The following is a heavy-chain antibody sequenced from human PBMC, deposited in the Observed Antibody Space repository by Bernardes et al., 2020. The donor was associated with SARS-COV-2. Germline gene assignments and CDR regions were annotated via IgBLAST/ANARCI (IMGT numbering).Heavy chain of an antibody. J-gene: IGHJ4*02. V-gene: IGHV3-23*01. CDR1: GFVFRNYA. Sequence: GSLRLSCAASGFVFRNYAMNWVRQSPGEGLEWVSLISFDGRRTHYADFVEGRFIMSRDNSNDRVYLQMDGLRVEDTAMYYCAIDLDSSGWDYFDHWGQGILVTVSS. D-gene: IGHD6-19*01. CDR2: ISFDGRRT. CDR3: AIDLDSSGWDYFDH.